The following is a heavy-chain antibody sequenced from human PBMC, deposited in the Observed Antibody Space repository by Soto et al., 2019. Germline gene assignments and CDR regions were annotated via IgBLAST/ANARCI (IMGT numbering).Heavy chain of an antibody. CDR2: RYYSEST. Sequence: SETLSLTCTVSGGSITTGGYYWSWIRQLPGKGLEWIGHRYYSESTYYNPSLKSRVSISLDTSKNQLSLKLSFVTAADTAMYYCARTKCSGGSCYSWSLDYWGQGTPVTVSS. D-gene: IGHD2-15*01. CDR3: ARTKCSGGSCYSWSLDY. V-gene: IGHV4-31*03. J-gene: IGHJ4*02. CDR1: GGSITTGGYY.